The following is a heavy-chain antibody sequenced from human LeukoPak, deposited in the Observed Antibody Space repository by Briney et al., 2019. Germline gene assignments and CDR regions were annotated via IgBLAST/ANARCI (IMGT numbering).Heavy chain of an antibody. J-gene: IGHJ4*02. V-gene: IGHV4-31*03. CDR2: IYYSGST. Sequence: SETLSLTCTVSGGSISSGGYYWSWIRQHPGKGLEWIGYIYYSGSTYYNPSPKSRITISVDTSKNQFSLKLSSVTAADTAVYYCAREGDSSNWYRGPDYWGQGTLVTVSS. D-gene: IGHD6-13*01. CDR1: GGSISSGGYY. CDR3: AREGDSSNWYRGPDY.